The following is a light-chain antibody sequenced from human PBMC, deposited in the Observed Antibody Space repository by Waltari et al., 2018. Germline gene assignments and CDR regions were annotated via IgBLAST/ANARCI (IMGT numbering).Light chain of an antibody. V-gene: IGLV1-44*01. CDR2: SHN. J-gene: IGLJ3*02. CDR1: STNIGTKT. CDR3: AAWDDSLNGV. Sequence: QSVLTQPPSASGAPGQRVTISCFGSSTNIGTKTVTWYQQLPGTAPKLLIYSHNQRPSGVPDRFSGSKSGTSASLAISGLQSEDEADYYCAAWDDSLNGVFGGGTKLTVL.